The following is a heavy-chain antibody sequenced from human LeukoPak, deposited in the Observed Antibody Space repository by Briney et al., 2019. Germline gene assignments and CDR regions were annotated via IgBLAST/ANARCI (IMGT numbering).Heavy chain of an antibody. V-gene: IGHV3-23*01. CDR2: ITTGGEEG. CDR1: GFIFSRYG. Sequence: QTGGSLRLSCVASGFIFSRYGMTWVRQAPGEGLEWLATITTGGEEGYYAESVKDRYTISRDNSRNTLYLQISSLRAEDTALYYCAKGNSAVRTTCYDYWGQGTLVTVSS. J-gene: IGHJ4*02. D-gene: IGHD3-10*01. CDR3: AKGNSAVRTTCYDY.